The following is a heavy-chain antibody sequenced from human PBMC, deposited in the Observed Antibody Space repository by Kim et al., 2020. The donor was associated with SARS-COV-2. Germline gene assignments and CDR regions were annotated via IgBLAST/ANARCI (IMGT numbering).Heavy chain of an antibody. Sequence: SETLSLTCTVSGGSISSGGHYWSWIRQHPGKGLEWIGYIYYSGSTYYNPSLKSRVTISVDTSKNQFSLKLSSVTAAATAVYYCAREYYYDVSNSVYFDYWGHGTPVTASS. J-gene: IGHJ4*01. D-gene: IGHD3-22*01. CDR2: IYYSGST. CDR1: GGSISSGGHY. V-gene: IGHV4-31*03. CDR3: AREYYYDVSNSVYFDY.